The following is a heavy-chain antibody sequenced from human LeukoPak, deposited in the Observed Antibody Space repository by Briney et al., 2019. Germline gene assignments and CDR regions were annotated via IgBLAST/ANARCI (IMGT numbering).Heavy chain of an antibody. V-gene: IGHV4-34*01. J-gene: IGHJ4*02. Sequence: SETLSLTCAVSGGSFSGCYWSWIRQPPGKGLEWTREINHSGYTTYNPSLKSRVTMSVDMSKYQFSLKLSSVTAADTAVYYCARGRNYYENTGYYYYFDYWGQGTLVTVSS. CDR3: ARGRNYYENTGYYYYFDY. CDR1: GGSFSGCY. D-gene: IGHD3-22*01. CDR2: INHSGYT.